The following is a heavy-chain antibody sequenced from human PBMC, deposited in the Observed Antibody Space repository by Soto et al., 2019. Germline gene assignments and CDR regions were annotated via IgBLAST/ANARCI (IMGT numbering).Heavy chain of an antibody. Sequence: GWSLRLSCAASGFTFSSYSMNWVRQAPGKGLEWVSSISSSSSYIYYADSVKGRFTISRDNAKNSLYLQMNSPRAEDTAVYYCARVRRGSYANEYFDYWGQGTLVTVSS. CDR3: ARVRRGSYANEYFDY. V-gene: IGHV3-21*01. J-gene: IGHJ4*02. D-gene: IGHD1-26*01. CDR2: ISSSSSYI. CDR1: GFTFSSYS.